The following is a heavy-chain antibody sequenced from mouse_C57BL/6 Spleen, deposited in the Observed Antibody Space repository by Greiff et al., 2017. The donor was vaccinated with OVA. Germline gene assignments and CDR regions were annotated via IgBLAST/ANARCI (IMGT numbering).Heavy chain of an antibody. CDR1: GFTFSSYA. Sequence: EVMLVESGGGLVKPGGSLKLSCAASGFTFSSYAMSWVRQTPEKRLEWVATISDGGSYTYYPDNVKGRFTISRDNAKNNLYLQMSHLKSEDTAMYYCAREGGGNWYFDVWGTGTTVTVSS. CDR2: ISDGGSYT. J-gene: IGHJ1*03. CDR3: AREGGGNWYFDV. V-gene: IGHV5-4*01.